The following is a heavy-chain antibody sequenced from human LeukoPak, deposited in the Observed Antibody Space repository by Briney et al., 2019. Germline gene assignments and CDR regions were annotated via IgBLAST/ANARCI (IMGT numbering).Heavy chain of an antibody. CDR1: GRSISSYY. J-gene: IGHJ6*03. Sequence: PSETLSLTCTVSGRSISSYYWSWIQQPPGKGLEWIGYIYYSGSTNYNPSLKSRVTISVDTSKNQFSLKLSSVTAADTAVYYCARDHQGTYFDFWSGSKANNYYYMDVWGKGTTVTVSS. D-gene: IGHD3-3*01. CDR3: ARDHQGTYFDFWSGSKANNYYYMDV. CDR2: IYYSGST. V-gene: IGHV4-59*01.